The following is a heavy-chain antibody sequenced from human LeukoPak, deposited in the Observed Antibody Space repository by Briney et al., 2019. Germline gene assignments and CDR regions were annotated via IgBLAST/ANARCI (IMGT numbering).Heavy chain of an antibody. D-gene: IGHD3-16*01. CDR1: GGSISSYY. CDR3: ARGGTRFDY. CDR2: IYYSGST. Sequence: PPETLSLTCTVSGGSISSYYWSWIRQPPGKGLEWIGYIYYSGSTNYNPSLKSRGTISVDTSKNQFSLKLSSVTAADTDVYYCARGGTRFDYWGQGTLVTVSS. J-gene: IGHJ4*02. V-gene: IGHV4-59*01.